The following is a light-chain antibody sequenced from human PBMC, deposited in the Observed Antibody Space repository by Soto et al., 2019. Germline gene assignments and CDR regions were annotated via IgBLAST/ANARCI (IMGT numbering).Light chain of an antibody. CDR3: QQYGASHTYT. J-gene: IGKJ2*01. CDR2: AAS. CDR1: RSFASRY. Sequence: EILLTQSPGTLSLSPGERATLSCGASRSFASRYLAWYQQRPCQAPRLLIYAASNRATGIPDRFSGSGSGTDFTLTINRLEAEDSAVYYCQQYGASHTYTFGQGTKVDIK. V-gene: IGKV3-20*01.